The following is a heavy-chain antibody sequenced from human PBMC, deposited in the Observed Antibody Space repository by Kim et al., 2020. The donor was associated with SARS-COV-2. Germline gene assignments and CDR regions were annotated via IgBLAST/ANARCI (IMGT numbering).Heavy chain of an antibody. V-gene: IGHV5-10-1*01. CDR3: ARLVGATRSKYYFDY. Sequence: PSFKGHVTISADKSISTAYLQWSSLKASETAMYYCARLVGATRSKYYFDYWGQGTLVTVSS. J-gene: IGHJ4*02. D-gene: IGHD1-26*01.